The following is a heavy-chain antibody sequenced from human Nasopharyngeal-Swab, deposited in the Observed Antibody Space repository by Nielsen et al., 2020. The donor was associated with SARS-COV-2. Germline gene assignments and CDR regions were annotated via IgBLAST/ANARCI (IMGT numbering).Heavy chain of an antibody. D-gene: IGHD4-17*01. CDR2: INHSGNT. Sequence: SETLSLTCAVYGGSFSGYYWSWIRQPPGKGLEWIGEINHSGNTNYNPSLKSRVTISVDTSKNQFSLKLSSVTAADTAVYYCARAPLRGVDYWGQGTLVTVSS. V-gene: IGHV4-34*01. J-gene: IGHJ4*02. CDR3: ARAPLRGVDY. CDR1: GGSFSGYY.